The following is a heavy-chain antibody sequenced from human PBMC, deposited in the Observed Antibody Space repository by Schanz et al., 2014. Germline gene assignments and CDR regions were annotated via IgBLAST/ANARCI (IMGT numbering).Heavy chain of an antibody. CDR2: ISYDGRNK. D-gene: IGHD3-22*01. CDR3: AKDPSHGDYDYYFDY. Sequence: VQLLDSGGGLVQPGGSLRLSCAASGFTFNSYAMTWVRQAPGKGLEWVAVISYDGRNKYYADSVKGRFTISRDNSKNTLYLQMNSLRAEDTAVYYCAKDPSHGDYDYYFDYWGQGTLVTVSS. CDR1: GFTFNSYA. J-gene: IGHJ4*02. V-gene: IGHV3-30-3*01.